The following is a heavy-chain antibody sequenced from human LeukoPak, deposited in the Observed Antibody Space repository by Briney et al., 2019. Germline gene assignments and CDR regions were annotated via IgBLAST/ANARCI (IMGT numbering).Heavy chain of an antibody. CDR2: IIPIFGTA. V-gene: IGHV1-69*13. Sequence: SVKVSCKASGGTFSSYAISWVRQATGQGLEWMGGIIPIFGTANYAQKFQGRVTITADESTSTAYMELSSLRSEDTAVYYCARGPSYEYQLPYGNYYYYYMDVWGKGTTVTVSS. CDR3: ARGPSYEYQLPYGNYYYYYMDV. J-gene: IGHJ6*03. D-gene: IGHD2-2*01. CDR1: GGTFSSYA.